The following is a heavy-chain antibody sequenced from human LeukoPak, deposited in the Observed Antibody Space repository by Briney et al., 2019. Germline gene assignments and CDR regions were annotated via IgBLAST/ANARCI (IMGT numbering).Heavy chain of an antibody. CDR2: IIPILGIA. D-gene: IGHD3-22*01. CDR1: GGTFSSYA. Sequence: ASVKVSCKASGGTFSSYAISWVRQAPGQGLEWMGRIIPILGIANYAQKFQGRVTITADKSTSTAYMELSSLRSEDTAVYYCARHYDSSGYPYIDYRGQGTLVTVSS. J-gene: IGHJ4*02. V-gene: IGHV1-69*04. CDR3: ARHYDSSGYPYIDY.